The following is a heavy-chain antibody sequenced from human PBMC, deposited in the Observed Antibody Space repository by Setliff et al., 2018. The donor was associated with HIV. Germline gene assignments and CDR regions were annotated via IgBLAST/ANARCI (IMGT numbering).Heavy chain of an antibody. CDR3: ERDLAGYYDFWSGYPGYAFDL. D-gene: IGHD3-3*01. CDR2: ISAYNGNT. J-gene: IGHJ3*01. Sequence: ASVKVSCKASGYTFTSYGISWVRQAPGQGLEWVGWISAYNGNTNYAQKLQGRVTMTTDTSTSTAYMELRSLRSDDTAVYYCERDLAGYYDFWSGYPGYAFDLWGQGTMVTVSS. CDR1: GYTFTSYG. V-gene: IGHV1-18*01.